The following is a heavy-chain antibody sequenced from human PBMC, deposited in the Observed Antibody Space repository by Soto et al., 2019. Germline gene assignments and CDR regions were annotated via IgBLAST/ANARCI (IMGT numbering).Heavy chain of an antibody. V-gene: IGHV2-70*01. CDR2: IDWDDDK. D-gene: IGHD3-3*01. J-gene: IGHJ6*02. CDR1: GFSSSTSGMC. Sequence: SVTTLVNPTQTVPLTCTFSGFSSSTSGMCVSWIRQPPGKALEWLALIDWDDDKYYSTSLKPRLTISKDTSKNQVVLTMTNMDPVDTATYYRPRIRWWSGVSGMDVWGQGTTVTVSS. CDR3: PRIRWWSGVSGMDV.